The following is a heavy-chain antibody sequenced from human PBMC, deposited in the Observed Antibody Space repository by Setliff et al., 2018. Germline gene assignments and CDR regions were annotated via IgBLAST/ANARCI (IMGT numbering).Heavy chain of an antibody. CDR2: IKSKTDGGTT. CDR1: GFTFSNAW. Sequence: SCAASGFTFSNAWMSWVRQAPGKGLEWVGRIKSKTDGGTTDYAAPVKGRFTISRDDSKNTLYLQMNSLKTEDTAVYYCTTDGLVATSFRPWGQGTLVTVSS. CDR3: TTDGLVATSFRP. D-gene: IGHD5-12*01. J-gene: IGHJ5*02. V-gene: IGHV3-15*01.